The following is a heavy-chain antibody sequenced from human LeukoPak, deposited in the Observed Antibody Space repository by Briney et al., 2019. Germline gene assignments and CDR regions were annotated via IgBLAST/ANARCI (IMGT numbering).Heavy chain of an antibody. D-gene: IGHD4/OR15-4a*01. Sequence: GGSLRLSCAASGFTFSSYGMHWVRQAPGKGLEWVAVIWYDGSNRYYADSVKGRFTISRDNSKNTLYLQMNSLRAEDTAVYYCARDPRVLSAFDIWGQGTMVTVSS. CDR2: IWYDGSNR. V-gene: IGHV3-33*01. J-gene: IGHJ3*02. CDR1: GFTFSSYG. CDR3: ARDPRVLSAFDI.